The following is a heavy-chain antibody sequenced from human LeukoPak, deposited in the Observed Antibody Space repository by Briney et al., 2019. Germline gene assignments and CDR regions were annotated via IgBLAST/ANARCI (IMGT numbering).Heavy chain of an antibody. Sequence: GGSLRLSCAASGFTFSSYAMSWVRQAPGKGLEWVSSITGSGGSTYYADSVKGRFTISRDNSKDTLYLQMNSPRAEDTALYYCAKFCSSTSCSGGYWGQGTLVTVSS. D-gene: IGHD2-2*01. V-gene: IGHV3-23*01. J-gene: IGHJ4*02. CDR1: GFTFSSYA. CDR2: ITGSGGST. CDR3: AKFCSSTSCSGGY.